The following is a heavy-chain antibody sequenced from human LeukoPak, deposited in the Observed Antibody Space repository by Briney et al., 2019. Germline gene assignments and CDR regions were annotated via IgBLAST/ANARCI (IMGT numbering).Heavy chain of an antibody. V-gene: IGHV3-23*01. CDR2: ISGSGGST. Sequence: GGSLRLSCAASGFTFSSYAMSWVRQAPGKGLEWVSAISGSGGSTYYADSVKGRFTVSRDNSKNTLYLQMNSLRAEDTAVYYCAKGKRIAVAGTRFDYWGQGTLVTVSS. CDR1: GFTFSSYA. J-gene: IGHJ4*02. D-gene: IGHD6-19*01. CDR3: AKGKRIAVAGTRFDY.